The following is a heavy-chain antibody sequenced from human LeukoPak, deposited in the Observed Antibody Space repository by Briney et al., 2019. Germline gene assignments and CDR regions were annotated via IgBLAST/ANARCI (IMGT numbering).Heavy chain of an antibody. CDR1: GGSISNTNW. Sequence: SETLSLTCGVSGGSISNTNWWSWVRQPPGQGLEWIGEISLTGLTHYNPSLESRVTVSLDKSKNQLSLNLTSVTAADTAVYYCSRENGAFSPFGYWGQGILVTVLS. CDR2: ISLTGLT. CDR3: SRENGAFSPFGY. V-gene: IGHV4-4*02. D-gene: IGHD2-8*01. J-gene: IGHJ4*02.